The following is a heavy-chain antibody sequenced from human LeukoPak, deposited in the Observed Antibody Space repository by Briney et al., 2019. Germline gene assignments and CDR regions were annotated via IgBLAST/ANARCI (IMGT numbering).Heavy chain of an antibody. CDR2: IYPGDSDT. CDR3: ARHDYDSGGYYMLDS. D-gene: IGHD3-22*01. J-gene: IGHJ5*01. CDR1: GYRFTSYW. V-gene: IGHV5-51*01. Sequence: NRGESLKISCKGSGYRFTSYWIGWVRQMPGKGLEWMGIIYPGDSDTTYSPSFHGQVTISADKSINTAYLQWSSLRASDTATYYCARHDYDSGGYYMLDSWGQGTLVTVSS.